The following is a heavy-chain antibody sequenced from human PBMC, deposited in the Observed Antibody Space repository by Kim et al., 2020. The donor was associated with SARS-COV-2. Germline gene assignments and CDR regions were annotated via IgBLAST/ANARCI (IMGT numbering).Heavy chain of an antibody. J-gene: IGHJ5*02. V-gene: IGHV4-39*01. CDR2: IYYSGST. Sequence: SETLSLTCTVSGGSISSSSYYWGWIRQPPGKGLEWIGSIYYSGSTYYNPSLKSRVTISVDTSKNQFSLKLSSVTAADTAVYYCARHFRVGRTYYYDSSGPGAYNWFDPWGQGPLVTVSS. D-gene: IGHD3-22*01. CDR3: ARHFRVGRTYYYDSSGPGAYNWFDP. CDR1: GGSISSSSYY.